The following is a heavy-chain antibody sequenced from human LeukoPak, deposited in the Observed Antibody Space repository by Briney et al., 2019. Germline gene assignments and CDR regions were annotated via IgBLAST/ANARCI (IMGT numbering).Heavy chain of an antibody. CDR3: ASGSSSYLFFDY. D-gene: IGHD6-6*01. CDR1: GFTFSDYY. V-gene: IGHV3-11*01. CDR2: ISSSGSTI. J-gene: IGHJ4*02. Sequence: PGGSLRLSCAASGFTFSDYYMSWLRQAPGKGLEWVSYISSSGSTIYYADSVKGRFTISRDNAKNSLYLQMNSLRAEDTAVYYCASGSSSYLFFDYWGQGTLVTVSS.